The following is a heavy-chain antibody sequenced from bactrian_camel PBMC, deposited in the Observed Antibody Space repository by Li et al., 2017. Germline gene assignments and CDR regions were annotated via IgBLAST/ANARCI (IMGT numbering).Heavy chain of an antibody. CDR1: GYTFSSYC. CDR3: VRSMRAENY. CDR2: IDSDGNV. Sequence: HVQLVESGGGSVQAGGSLTLSCAVSGYTFSSYCLGWFRQIPGKERDGVATIDSDGNVEYADSVKGRFTISQDTAKNTLYLQMNSLKPDDTAVYYCVRSMRAENYWGQGTQVTVS. J-gene: IGHJ4*01. D-gene: IGHD1*01. V-gene: IGHV3S57*01.